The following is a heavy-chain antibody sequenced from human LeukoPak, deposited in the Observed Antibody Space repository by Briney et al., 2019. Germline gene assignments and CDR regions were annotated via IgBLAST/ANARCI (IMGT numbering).Heavy chain of an antibody. Sequence: KSSETLSLTCSVTGDSISSRNYYWGWIRQPPGKGLEWIGSIYYRGSTYNNTSLKSRVTISVDTSRNQFSLNLTSVTAADTAVYYCARVPLGKLDIYFDYWGQGTLVTVSS. D-gene: IGHD1-14*01. CDR3: ARVPLGKLDIYFDY. V-gene: IGHV4-39*07. CDR1: GDSISSRNYY. J-gene: IGHJ4*02. CDR2: IYYRGST.